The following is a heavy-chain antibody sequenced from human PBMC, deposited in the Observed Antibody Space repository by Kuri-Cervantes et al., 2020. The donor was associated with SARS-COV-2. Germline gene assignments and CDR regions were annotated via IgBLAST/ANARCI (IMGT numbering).Heavy chain of an antibody. D-gene: IGHD3-9*01. CDR2: IIPIFGTA. CDR3: AREGQLRYFDRGGNYYYYGLDV. J-gene: IGHJ6*02. Sequence: SVKVSCKASGGTFSSYAISWVRQAPGQGLEWMGGIIPIFGTANYAQKFQGRVTITADESTSTAYMELSSLRSEDTAMYYCAREGQLRYFDRGGNYYYYGLDVWGQGTTVTVSS. CDR1: GGTFSSYA. V-gene: IGHV1-69*13.